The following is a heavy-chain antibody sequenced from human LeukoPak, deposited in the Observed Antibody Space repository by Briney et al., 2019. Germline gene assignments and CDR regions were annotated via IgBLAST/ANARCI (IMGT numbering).Heavy chain of an antibody. Sequence: GGSLRLSCAASGFTFSSYAMSWVRQAPGKGLEWVSGISWNSGSIGYADSVKGRFTISRDNAKNSLYLQMNSLRAEDTALYYCAKDIVSAAGTGFDYWGQGTLVTVSS. CDR3: AKDIVSAAGTGFDY. CDR2: ISWNSGSI. J-gene: IGHJ4*02. D-gene: IGHD6-13*01. CDR1: GFTFSSYA. V-gene: IGHV3-9*01.